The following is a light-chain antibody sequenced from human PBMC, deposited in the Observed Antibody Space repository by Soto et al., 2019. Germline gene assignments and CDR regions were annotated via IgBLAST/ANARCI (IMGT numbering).Light chain of an antibody. CDR3: SSYGGSYTFERV. V-gene: IGLV2-11*01. Sequence: QSALTQPRSVSGSPGQSVTISCTATSSDVGGYNYVSWYQQHPGKAPKLMIYDVNKRPSGVPDRFSGSKSGNTASLTISGLQAEDEADYSCSSYGGSYTFERVFGGGTKLTVL. J-gene: IGLJ2*01. CDR1: SSDVGGYNY. CDR2: DVN.